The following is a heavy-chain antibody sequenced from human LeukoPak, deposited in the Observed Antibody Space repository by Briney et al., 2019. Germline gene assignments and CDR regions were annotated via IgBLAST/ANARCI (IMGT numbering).Heavy chain of an antibody. CDR1: GFTFSSYA. CDR2: ISSSSYI. D-gene: IGHD1-20*01. CDR3: ASWGYNWNYGDY. V-gene: IGHV3-21*01. J-gene: IGHJ4*02. Sequence: PGGSLRLSCAASGFTFSSYAMSWVRQAPGKGLEWVSSISSSSYIYYADSVKGRFTISRDNAKNSLYLQMNSLRAEDTAVYYCASWGYNWNYGDYWGQGTLVTVSS.